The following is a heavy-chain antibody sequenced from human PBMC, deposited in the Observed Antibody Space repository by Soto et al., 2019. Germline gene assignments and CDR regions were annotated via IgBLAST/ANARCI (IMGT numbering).Heavy chain of an antibody. CDR3: ARVVPGAEAWFGP. J-gene: IGHJ5*02. CDR1: GYTFSNYG. D-gene: IGHD2-2*01. CDR2: ISLYSDGT. V-gene: IGHV1-18*01. Sequence: SVRVSCKTSGYTFSNYGITWVRQAPGQPLKWLGWISLYSDGTNYAQKFQGRVPMTTDTSTTTSYMELRSLRPDDTAVYYCARVVPGAEAWFGPWGQGTLVTVSS.